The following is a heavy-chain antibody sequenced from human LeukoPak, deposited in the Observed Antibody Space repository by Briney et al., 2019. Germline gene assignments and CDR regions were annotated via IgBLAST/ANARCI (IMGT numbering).Heavy chain of an antibody. CDR3: ARGYTMAP. Sequence: SETLSLTCTVSGGSISSSSYYWGWIRQPPGKGLEWIGSIYYSGTTYYNPSLKSRVTISVDTSKNQFSLKLSSVTAADTAVYYCARGYTMAPWGQGTLVTVSS. CDR2: IYYSGTT. J-gene: IGHJ5*02. V-gene: IGHV4-39*07. CDR1: GGSISSSSYY. D-gene: IGHD3-10*01.